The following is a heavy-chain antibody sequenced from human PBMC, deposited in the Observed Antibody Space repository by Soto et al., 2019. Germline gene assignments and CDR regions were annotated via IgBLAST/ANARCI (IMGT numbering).Heavy chain of an antibody. CDR1: GYTFTSYD. D-gene: IGHD2-2*01. CDR3: ARGTRYCSSTSCPRTSFDI. J-gene: IGHJ3*02. V-gene: IGHV1-8*01. Sequence: GASVKVSCKASGYTFTSYDINWVRQATGQGLEWMGWMNPNSGNTGYAQKFQGRVTMTRNTSISTAYMELSSLRSEDTAVYYCARGTRYCSSTSCPRTSFDIWGQGTMVTVS. CDR2: MNPNSGNT.